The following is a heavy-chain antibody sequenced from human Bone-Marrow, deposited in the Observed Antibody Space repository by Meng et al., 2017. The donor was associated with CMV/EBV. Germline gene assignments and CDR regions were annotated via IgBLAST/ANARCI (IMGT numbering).Heavy chain of an antibody. V-gene: IGHV1-2*02. D-gene: IGHD1-1*01. CDR3: VRDHNWGPDY. CDR2: INPNSGGT. J-gene: IGHJ4*02. CDR1: GYTFSGYY. Sequence: QVQLVQSGAEVKKPGASVKVSCKASGYTFSGYYIHWVRQAPGQGLEWMGWINPNSGGTNYAQNFRGRVTMTRDTSISTVYMELSRLTSDDTAVYYCVRDHNWGPDYWGQGTLVTVSS.